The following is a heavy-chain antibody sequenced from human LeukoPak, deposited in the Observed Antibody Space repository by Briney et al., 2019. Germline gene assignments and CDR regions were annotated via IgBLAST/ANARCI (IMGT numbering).Heavy chain of an antibody. CDR3: ARAPPSPVLLWFGEPRGAFDI. Sequence: GGSLRLSCAASGFTFISYAMTWVRQAPGKGLEWVSGINWNGGSTGYADSAKGRFTISRDNAKNSLYLQMNSLRAEDTALYYCARAPPSPVLLWFGEPRGAFDIWGQGTMVTVSS. D-gene: IGHD3-10*01. V-gene: IGHV3-20*04. CDR2: INWNGGST. J-gene: IGHJ3*02. CDR1: GFTFISYA.